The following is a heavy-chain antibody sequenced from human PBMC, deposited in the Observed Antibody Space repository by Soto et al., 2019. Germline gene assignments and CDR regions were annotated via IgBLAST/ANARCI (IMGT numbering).Heavy chain of an antibody. V-gene: IGHV4-31*03. Sequence: QVQLQESGPGLVKPSQTLSLTCTVSGGSISSGGYYWSWIRQHPGKGLEWIGYIYYSGSPYYHPPLTSRVTTPVDTSKNRFSLKLRSVTGADTAVYYCARSMSPGGQGTRVTVSS. D-gene: IGHD2-8*01. CDR3: ARSMSP. CDR1: GGSISSGGYY. J-gene: IGHJ5*02. CDR2: IYYSGSP.